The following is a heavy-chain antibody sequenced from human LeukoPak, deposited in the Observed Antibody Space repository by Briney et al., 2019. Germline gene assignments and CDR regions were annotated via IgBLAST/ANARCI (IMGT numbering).Heavy chain of an antibody. D-gene: IGHD4-23*01. CDR3: ARIDYGGNY. J-gene: IGHJ4*02. Sequence: GGSLRLSCVASGFTFTTFWMAWVRQAPGKGLEWVANINEDGSEERYVDSVQGRFIISRDNTERSLYLQMNSLRDEDTAVYYCARIDYGGNYWGQGTLVTVSS. CDR1: GFTFTTFW. CDR2: INEDGSEE. V-gene: IGHV3-7*01.